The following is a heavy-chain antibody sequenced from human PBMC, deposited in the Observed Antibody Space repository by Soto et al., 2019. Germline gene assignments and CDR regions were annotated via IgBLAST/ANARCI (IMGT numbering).Heavy chain of an antibody. J-gene: IGHJ6*02. CDR3: ARADYDSSGYYDLAYYYGMDV. V-gene: IGHV1-69*13. D-gene: IGHD3-22*01. CDR2: IIPIFGTA. CDR1: GGTFSSYA. Sequence: SVKVSCKASGGTFSSYAISWVRQAPGQGLEWMGGIIPIFGTANYAQKFQGRVTVTADESTSTAYMELSSLRSEDTAVYYCARADYDSSGYYDLAYYYGMDVWGQGTTVTVSS.